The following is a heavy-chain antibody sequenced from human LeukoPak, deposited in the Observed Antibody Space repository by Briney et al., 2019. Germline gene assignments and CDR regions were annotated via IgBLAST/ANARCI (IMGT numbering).Heavy chain of an antibody. CDR3: ARDPGYCDNTSCYAANFDY. Sequence: GGSLRLSCAASGFTFDDYGMSWVRQAPGKGLEWVSGINWNGGSTGYADSVKGRFTISRDNSKNTLYLQMNSLRAEDTAVYYCARDPGYCDNTSCYAANFDYWGQGSLVTVSA. CDR1: GFTFDDYG. D-gene: IGHD2-2*01. V-gene: IGHV3-20*04. CDR2: INWNGGST. J-gene: IGHJ4*02.